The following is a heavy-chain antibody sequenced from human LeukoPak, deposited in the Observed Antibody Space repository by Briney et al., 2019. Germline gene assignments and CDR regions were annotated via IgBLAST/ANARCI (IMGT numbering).Heavy chain of an antibody. CDR3: AREIRTPMWSSHLDY. J-gene: IGHJ4*02. V-gene: IGHV3-7*01. D-gene: IGHD6-13*01. CDR2: IKQEGREK. Sequence: GGSLTLSCAASGLTFSIYWMSWVRQAPGKGREWVANIKQEGREKHYVQSVKSRFTISRDNTKNPLYLQMSSLRAEDTAVYYCAREIRTPMWSSHLDYWGQGTLVTVSS. CDR1: GLTFSIYW.